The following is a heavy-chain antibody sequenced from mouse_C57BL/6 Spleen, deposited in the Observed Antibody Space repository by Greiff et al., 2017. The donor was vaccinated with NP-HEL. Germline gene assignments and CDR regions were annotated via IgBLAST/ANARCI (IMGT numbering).Heavy chain of an antibody. D-gene: IGHD1-1*01. J-gene: IGHJ4*01. CDR3: SRSTVVATGAMDY. CDR1: GYSITSDY. Sequence: EVKLQESGPGLAKPSQTLSLTCSVTGYSITSDYWNWIRKFPGNKLEYMGYISYSGSTYYNPSLKSRISINRDTSKNQYYLQLNSVTTEDTATYYCSRSTVVATGAMDYWGQGTSVTVSS. V-gene: IGHV3-8*01. CDR2: ISYSGST.